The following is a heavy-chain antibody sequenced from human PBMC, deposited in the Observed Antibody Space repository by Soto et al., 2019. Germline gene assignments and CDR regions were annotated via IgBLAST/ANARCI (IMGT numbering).Heavy chain of an antibody. V-gene: IGHV1-3*01. J-gene: IGHJ5*02. D-gene: IGHD2-15*01. CDR2: INPDNGNT. Sequence: QVQLVQSGAEVKKPGASVKISCKASGYTFTRYTMNWVRQAPGQRLEWMGWINPDNGNTKSSQKFQDRVIITRDTSASTAYMDLSSLRPEDTAVYYCARGIATGQLDTWGQGTLVTVSS. CDR1: GYTFTRYT. CDR3: ARGIATGQLDT.